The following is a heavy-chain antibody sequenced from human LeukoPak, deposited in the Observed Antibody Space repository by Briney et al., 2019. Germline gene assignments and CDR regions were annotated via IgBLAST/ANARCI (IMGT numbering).Heavy chain of an antibody. CDR3: ARHVSTSESENFDY. CDR2: IYYSGST. V-gene: IGHV4-59*08. CDR1: GGSISSHY. J-gene: IGHJ4*02. Sequence: SETLSLTCTVSGGSISSHYWSWIRQPPGKGLEWIGYIYYSGSTNHNPSLKSRVTISVDTSKNQFSLKLSSVTAADTAVYYCARHVSTSESENFDYWGQGTLVTVSS.